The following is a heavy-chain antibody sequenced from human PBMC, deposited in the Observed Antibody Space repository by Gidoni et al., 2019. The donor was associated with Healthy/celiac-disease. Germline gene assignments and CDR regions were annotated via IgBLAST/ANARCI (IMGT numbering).Heavy chain of an antibody. CDR3: ARVQAYCGGDCYWGNEGGFLDV. Sequence: QVQLQESGPGLVKPSQTLSLTCTVSGGSISSGDYYWSWIRQPPGKGLEWIGYIYYSGSTYYNPSLKSRVTISVDTSKNQFSLKLSSVTAADTAVYYCARVQAYCGGDCYWGNEGGFLDVWGQGTTVTVSS. J-gene: IGHJ6*02. CDR1: GGSISSGDYY. CDR2: IYYSGST. D-gene: IGHD2-21*02. V-gene: IGHV4-30-4*01.